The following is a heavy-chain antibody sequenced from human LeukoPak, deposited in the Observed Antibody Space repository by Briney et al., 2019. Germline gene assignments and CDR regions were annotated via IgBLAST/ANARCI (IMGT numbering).Heavy chain of an antibody. Sequence: SETLSLTCAVSGGSISSSNWWSWVRQPPGKGLEWIGEIYHSGSTNYNPSLKSRVTISVDKSKNQFSLKLSSVTAADTAVYYCASRNTMVREGNWFDPWGQGTLVTVSS. V-gene: IGHV4-4*02. J-gene: IGHJ5*02. CDR1: GGSISSSNW. D-gene: IGHD3-10*01. CDR3: ASRNTMVREGNWFDP. CDR2: IYHSGST.